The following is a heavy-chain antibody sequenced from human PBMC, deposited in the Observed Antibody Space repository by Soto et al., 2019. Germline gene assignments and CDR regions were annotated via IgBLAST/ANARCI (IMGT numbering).Heavy chain of an antibody. CDR3: SRGIDAYKGSRT. CDR1: GGSISSTGYY. D-gene: IGHD1-26*01. J-gene: IGHJ4*02. CDR2: IYYSGST. V-gene: IGHV4-31*03. Sequence: PSETLSLTCTVSGGSISSTGYYWGWIRQHPGKGLEWIGYIYYSGSTYYNPSLTTRVTLSQDTSKKQFSLTLLSVTAADTAVYYCSRGIDAYKGSRTRGQGTLVTVSS.